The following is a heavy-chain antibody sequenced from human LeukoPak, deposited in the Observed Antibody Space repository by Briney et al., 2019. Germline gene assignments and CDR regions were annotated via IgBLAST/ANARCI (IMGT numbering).Heavy chain of an antibody. V-gene: IGHV4-39*07. CDR2: IYYSGST. D-gene: IGHD5-18*01. CDR3: ARPSYGPSPPFFDY. CDR1: GGSINSRPYY. J-gene: IGHJ4*02. Sequence: SETLSLTCSVSGGSINSRPYYWGWIRQPPGKGLEWIGSIYYSGSTYYDPSLKSRVTISVDTSKNQFSLKLSSVTAADTAVYYCARPSYGPSPPFFDYWGQGTLVTVSS.